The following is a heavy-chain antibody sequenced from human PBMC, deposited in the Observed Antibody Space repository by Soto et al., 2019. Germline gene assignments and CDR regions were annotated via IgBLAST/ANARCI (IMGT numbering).Heavy chain of an antibody. CDR2: IYYSGST. CDR3: ASSPISSRWYLTSLDWFDP. CDR1: GGSISSSSYY. J-gene: IGHJ5*02. D-gene: IGHD6-19*01. V-gene: IGHV4-39*01. Sequence: SETLSLTCTVSGGSISSSSYYWGWIRQPPGKGLEWIGSIYYSGSTYYNPSLKSRVTISVDTSKNQFSLKLSSVTAADTAVYYCASSPISSRWYLTSLDWFDPWGQGTLVTV.